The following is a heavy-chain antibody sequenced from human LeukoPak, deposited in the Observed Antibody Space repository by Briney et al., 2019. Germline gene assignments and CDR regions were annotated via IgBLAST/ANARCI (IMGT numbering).Heavy chain of an antibody. V-gene: IGHV1-46*01. CDR2: INPSGGST. CDR3: ARDGSVDTAMAYFDY. CDR1: GGTFSSYA. J-gene: IGHJ4*02. D-gene: IGHD5-18*01. Sequence: ASVKVSCKASGGTFSSYAISWVRQAPGQGLEWMGIINPSGGSTSYAQKFQGRVTMTRDTSTSTVYMELSSLRSEDTAVYYCARDGSVDTAMAYFDYWGQGTLVTVSS.